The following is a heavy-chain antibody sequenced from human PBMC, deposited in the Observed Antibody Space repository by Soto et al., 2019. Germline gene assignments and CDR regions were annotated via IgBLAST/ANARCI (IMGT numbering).Heavy chain of an antibody. V-gene: IGHV4-61*01. D-gene: IGHD3-10*01. CDR2: IYYSGSA. CDR3: ARGVGFGYYYYHMDL. CDR1: GDSVTSVSDY. Sequence: SETLSLTCTVSGDSVTSVSDYWSWIRQPPGKGLAWIGYIYYSGSADYNPSLGSRVTISIDTSKNQFSLKLTSVTAADTAVYYCARGVGFGYYYYHMDLWGQGTTVTVSS. J-gene: IGHJ6*02.